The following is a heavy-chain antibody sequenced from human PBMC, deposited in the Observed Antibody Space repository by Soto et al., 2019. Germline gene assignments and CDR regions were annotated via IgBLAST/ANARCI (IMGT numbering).Heavy chain of an antibody. CDR3: VKSRHYCSSTSCRNWFDP. V-gene: IGHV3-64D*08. CDR1: GFTFSSYA. J-gene: IGHJ5*02. Sequence: GGSLRLSCSASGFTFSSYAMHWVRQAPGKGLEYVSAISSNGGSTYYADSVKGRFTISRDNSKNTLYLQMSSLRAEDTAVYYCVKSRHYCSSTSCRNWFDPWGQGTLVTVSS. CDR2: ISSNGGST. D-gene: IGHD2-2*01.